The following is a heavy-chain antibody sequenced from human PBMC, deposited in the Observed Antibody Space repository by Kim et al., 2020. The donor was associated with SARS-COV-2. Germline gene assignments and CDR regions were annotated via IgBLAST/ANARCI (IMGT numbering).Heavy chain of an antibody. CDR1: GDSISSSYW. Sequence: SETLSLTCTVSGDSISSSYWWSWVRQPPGKGLGWIGEIYHSGTTHYNPSLKSRVSTSIDKSKSQFSLIMTSLTGADTAVYYCARDLVRGGRNYFDPWGQGILVTVFS. V-gene: IGHV4-4*02. D-gene: IGHD3-10*01. CDR2: IYHSGTT. CDR3: ARDLVRGGRNYFDP. J-gene: IGHJ5*02.